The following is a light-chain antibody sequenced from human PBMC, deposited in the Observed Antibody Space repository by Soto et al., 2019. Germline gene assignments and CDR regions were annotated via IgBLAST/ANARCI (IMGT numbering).Light chain of an antibody. CDR2: AAS. CDR3: QQTSSTPYT. J-gene: IGKJ2*01. V-gene: IGKV1-39*01. CDR1: QSISSY. Sequence: DIQMTQSPSSLSASVGDRVTITCRASQSISSYLNWYQQKTGKAPTLLIYAASSLPSGVPSRFSSTGSVTHLTLTISSLQPAHVAPYYCQQTSSTPYTFGQRTTLEIK.